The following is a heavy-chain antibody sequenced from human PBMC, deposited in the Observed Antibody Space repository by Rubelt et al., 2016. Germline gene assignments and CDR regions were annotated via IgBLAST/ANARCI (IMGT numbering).Heavy chain of an antibody. J-gene: IGHJ4*02. CDR3: ARGKYYSGSYYFDY. V-gene: IGHV2-70*15. CDR1: ESSLRTNGMC. CDR2: IDWDADK. Sequence: QVTLRESGPALVKPTQTLTLTCTFSESSLRTNGMCVSWVRQPPGKALEWLARIDWDADKYYRTTLKTRPNISKDTSKNQVVLKMTNMDPVDTATYYCARGKYYSGSYYFDYWGQGTLVTVSS. D-gene: IGHD3-10*01.